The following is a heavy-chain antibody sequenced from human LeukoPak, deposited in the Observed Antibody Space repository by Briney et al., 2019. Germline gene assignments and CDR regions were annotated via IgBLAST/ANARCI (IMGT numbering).Heavy chain of an antibody. Sequence: SETLSLTCAVYGWSFSGYYWSWIRQPPEKGLEWIGEINHSGSTNYNPSLKSRVTTSADTYKNQFSLKVSSVTAADTALYYCARGRVERRFYYGMDVWGQGTTVTVSS. J-gene: IGHJ6*02. CDR1: GWSFSGYY. V-gene: IGHV4-34*01. CDR3: ARGRVERRFYYGMDV. D-gene: IGHD1-1*01. CDR2: INHSGST.